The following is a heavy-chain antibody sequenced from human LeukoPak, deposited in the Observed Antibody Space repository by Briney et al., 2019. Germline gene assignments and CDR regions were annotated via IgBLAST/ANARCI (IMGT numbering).Heavy chain of an antibody. D-gene: IGHD6-19*01. J-gene: IGHJ4*02. CDR3: ARDSYTSAIDY. CDR1: GFTFSSYA. Sequence: GGSLRLSCAASGFTFSSYAMSWVRQAPGKGLEWVATIKQDGSEIYYVDSVKGRFTISRDNAKNSLYLQMSGLRAEDTAVFYCARDSYTSAIDYWDQGTLVTVSS. V-gene: IGHV3-7*01. CDR2: IKQDGSEI.